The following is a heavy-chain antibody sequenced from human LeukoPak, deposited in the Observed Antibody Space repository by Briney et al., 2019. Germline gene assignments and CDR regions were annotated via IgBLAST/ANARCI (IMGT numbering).Heavy chain of an antibody. V-gene: IGHV3-66*02. CDR2: IYSGGST. CDR1: GFTVSSNY. D-gene: IGHD2-8*01. CDR3: ASILRRGRSFDY. J-gene: IGHJ4*02. Sequence: GGSLTLSCAASGFTVSSNYMSWVRQAPGKGLEWVSVIYSGGSTYYADSVKGRFTISRDNSKNTLYLQMNSLRAEDTAVYYCASILRRGRSFDYWGQGTLVTVSS.